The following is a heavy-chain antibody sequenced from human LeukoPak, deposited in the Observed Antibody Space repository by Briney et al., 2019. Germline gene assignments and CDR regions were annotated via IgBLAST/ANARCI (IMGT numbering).Heavy chain of an antibody. D-gene: IGHD6-13*01. Sequence: GGSLRLSCAASGFTFSSYSMNWVRQAPGKGLEWVSYISSSSSTIYYVDSVKGRFTISRDNAKNSLYLQMNSLRAEDTAVYYCARGYGSSPYYYYGMDVWGQGTTVTVSS. V-gene: IGHV3-48*04. J-gene: IGHJ6*02. CDR1: GFTFSSYS. CDR2: ISSSSSTI. CDR3: ARGYGSSPYYYYGMDV.